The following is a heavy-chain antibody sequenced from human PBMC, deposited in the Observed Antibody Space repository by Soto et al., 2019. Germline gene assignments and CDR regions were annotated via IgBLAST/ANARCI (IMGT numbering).Heavy chain of an antibody. CDR1: GFTFSSYS. V-gene: IGHV3-21*01. J-gene: IGHJ4*02. CDR3: ASIYSGYDAEIDY. CDR2: ISSSSSYI. D-gene: IGHD5-12*01. Sequence: GGSLRLSCAASGFTFSSYSMNWVRQAPGKGLEWVSSISSSSSYIYYADSVKGRFTISRDNAKNSLYLQMNSLRAEDTAVYYCASIYSGYDAEIDYWGQGTLVTVSS.